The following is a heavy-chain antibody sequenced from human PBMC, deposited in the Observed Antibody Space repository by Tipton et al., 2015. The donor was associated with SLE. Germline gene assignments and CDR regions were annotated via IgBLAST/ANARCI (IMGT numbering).Heavy chain of an antibody. CDR1: GGSISTSNFY. CDR3: ARRGALAAAGVYYYYGMDV. Sequence: LRLSCTVSGGSISTSNFYWGWIRQAPGKGLEWIGSIFYSGGTYYSPSLKSRVTMSVDTSKNQFSLKLNSVTAADTAVYYCARRGALAAAGVYYYYGMDVWGQGTTVTVSS. V-gene: IGHV4-39*07. D-gene: IGHD6-13*01. CDR2: IFYSGGT. J-gene: IGHJ6*02.